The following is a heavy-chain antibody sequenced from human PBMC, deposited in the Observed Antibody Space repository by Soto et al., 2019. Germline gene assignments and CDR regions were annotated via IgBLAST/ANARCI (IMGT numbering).Heavy chain of an antibody. CDR3: AREGKARVFDY. J-gene: IGHJ4*02. CDR1: GGTFSSYT. V-gene: IGHV1-69*04. Sequence: ASVKVSCTASGGTFSSYTISWVRQAPGQGLEWMGRIIPILGIANYAQKFQGRVTITADKSTSTAYMELSSLRSEDTAVYYCAREGKARVFDYWGQGTLVTVSS. CDR2: IIPILGIA.